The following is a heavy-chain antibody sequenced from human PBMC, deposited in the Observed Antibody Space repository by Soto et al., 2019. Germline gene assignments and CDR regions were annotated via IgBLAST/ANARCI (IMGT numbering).Heavy chain of an antibody. CDR1: GYTFTGYY. CDR2: INTNSGGT. V-gene: IGHV1-2*02. CDR3: ARTQTNDY. Sequence: RASVKVSCKASGYTFTGYYIHWVRQAPGRGLEWMGWINTNSGGTNYAQKFQGRVTMTRDTSISTAYMELSRLTSDDTAVYYCARTQTNDYWGQGTLVTVSS. J-gene: IGHJ4*02.